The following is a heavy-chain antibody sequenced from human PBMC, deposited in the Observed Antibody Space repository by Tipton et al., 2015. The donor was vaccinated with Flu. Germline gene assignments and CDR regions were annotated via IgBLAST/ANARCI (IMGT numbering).Heavy chain of an antibody. Sequence: TLSLTCTVSGGSIRSSTDYWGWIRQPPGKGLEWVATIHRSGSTKYNPSLKSRVTISVDTSKNQFYLEMRSVTAADTAVYYCARRDFSNYVSDPKNWFDRWGRGTLVTVSS. CDR2: IHRSGST. J-gene: IGHJ5*02. D-gene: IGHD4-11*01. CDR3: ARRDFSNYVSDPKNWFDR. CDR1: GGSIRSSTDY. V-gene: IGHV4-39*07.